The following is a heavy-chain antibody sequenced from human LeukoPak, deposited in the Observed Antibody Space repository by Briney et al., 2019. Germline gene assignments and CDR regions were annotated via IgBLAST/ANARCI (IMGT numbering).Heavy chain of an antibody. J-gene: IGHJ4*02. CDR3: ARGRRWLQLNY. D-gene: IGHD5-24*01. CDR2: INHSGST. V-gene: IGHV4-34*01. Sequence: PSETLSLTCAVYGGSFSGYCWSWIRQPPGKGLEWIGEINHSGSTNYNPSLKSRVTISVDTSKNQFFLKLSSVTAADTAVYYCARGRRWLQLNYWGQGTLVTVSS. CDR1: GGSFSGYC.